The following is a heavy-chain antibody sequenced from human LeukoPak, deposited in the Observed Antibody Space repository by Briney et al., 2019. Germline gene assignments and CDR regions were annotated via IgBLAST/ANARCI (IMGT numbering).Heavy chain of an antibody. Sequence: GGSLRLSCAASGFTFSSYWMHWVRQAPGKGLVWVSRINSDGSSTSYADSVKGRFTISRDNSKNTLYLQMNSLRAEDTAVYYCAKDYYYDSSGYSDYWGQGTLVTVSS. CDR1: GFTFSSYW. D-gene: IGHD3-22*01. CDR2: INSDGSST. J-gene: IGHJ4*02. V-gene: IGHV3-74*01. CDR3: AKDYYYDSSGYSDY.